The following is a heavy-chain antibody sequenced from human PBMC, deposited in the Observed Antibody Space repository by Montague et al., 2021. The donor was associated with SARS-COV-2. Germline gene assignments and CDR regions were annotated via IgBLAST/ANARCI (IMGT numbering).Heavy chain of an antibody. CDR1: GFSLSTSGVG. CDR2: IYWDDDK. Sequence: PALVKPTQTLTLTCTFSGFSLSTSGVGVGWIRQPPGKALEWLAVIYWDDDKRYSPSLKSRLTITKDTSKNQVVLTMTNMDPVDTATYYCAHSSIGTADRTGGRFDPGGQGTLVTVSS. D-gene: IGHD6-6*01. CDR3: AHSSIGTADRTGGRFDP. J-gene: IGHJ5*02. V-gene: IGHV2-5*02.